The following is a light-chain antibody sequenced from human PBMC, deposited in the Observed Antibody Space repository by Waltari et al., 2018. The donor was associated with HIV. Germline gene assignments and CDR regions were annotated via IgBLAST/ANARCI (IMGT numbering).Light chain of an antibody. CDR1: QTVTSNY. J-gene: IGKJ2*01. V-gene: IGKV3-20*01. CDR2: GAS. CDR3: HQYGTSPQT. Sequence: EIVLTQSPRTLSLSPGERATLPCRASQTVTSNYLACYQMKHGQAPMLLIYGASIRATGVPYKFSGSGSGTGFTLTIARLQPEDFAVYYCHQYGTSPQTFGQGSKVEIK.